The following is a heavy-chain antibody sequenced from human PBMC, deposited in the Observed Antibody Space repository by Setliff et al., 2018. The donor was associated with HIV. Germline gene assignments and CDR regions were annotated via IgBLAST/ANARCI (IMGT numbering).Heavy chain of an antibody. D-gene: IGHD2-15*01. CDR1: GGTFTSHV. Sequence: SVKVSCKSSGGTFTSHVFSWVRQAPGQGLQWMGGIIPMRNIAKYAQQFQDRVTMTADKSTTTAYMEVRSLRSDDTAVYYCARTDYGGNCWSSASLPPAGWFDPWGQGTLVTVSS. J-gene: IGHJ5*02. V-gene: IGHV1-69*10. CDR2: IIPMRNIA. CDR3: ARTDYGGNCWSSASLPPAGWFDP.